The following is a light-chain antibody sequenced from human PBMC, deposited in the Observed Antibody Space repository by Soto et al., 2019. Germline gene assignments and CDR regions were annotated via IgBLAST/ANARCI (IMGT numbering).Light chain of an antibody. CDR2: DAS. J-gene: IGKJ3*01. CDR1: QSVSSSY. V-gene: IGKV3-20*01. CDR3: QQYDSSSVT. Sequence: EIVLTQSPGTLSLSPGERATLSCRASQSVSSSYLAWYQQKPGQAPRLLIYDASSRATGIPDRFSGSGSGTDFTLTISRLEPEDFAVYYCQQYDSSSVTFGPGTKVDIK.